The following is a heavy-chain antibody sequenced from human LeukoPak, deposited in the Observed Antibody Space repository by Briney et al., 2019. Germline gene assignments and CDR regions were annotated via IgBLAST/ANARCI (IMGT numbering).Heavy chain of an antibody. J-gene: IGHJ4*02. D-gene: IGHD3-3*01. CDR2: IYYSGST. V-gene: IGHV4-39*01. CDR3: ASNTLSLEWLLPDY. Sequence: SETLSLTCTVSGGSISSSSYYWGWIRQPPGKGLEWIGSIYYSGSTYYNPSLKSRVTISVDTSKNQFSLKLSSVTAADTAVYYCASNTLSLEWLLPDYWGQGTLVTVSS. CDR1: GGSISSSSYY.